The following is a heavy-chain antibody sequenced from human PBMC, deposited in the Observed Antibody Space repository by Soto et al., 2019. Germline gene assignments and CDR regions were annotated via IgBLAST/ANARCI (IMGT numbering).Heavy chain of an antibody. D-gene: IGHD3-3*01. CDR3: ARALSYYDFWSGYLY. Sequence: GGSLRLSCAASGFTFSSYSMNWVRQAPGKGLEWVSYISSSSSTIYYADSVKGRSTISRDNAKNSLYLQMNSLRDEDTAVYYCARALSYYDFWSGYLYWGQGTLVTVSS. CDR1: GFTFSSYS. J-gene: IGHJ4*02. V-gene: IGHV3-48*02. CDR2: ISSSSSTI.